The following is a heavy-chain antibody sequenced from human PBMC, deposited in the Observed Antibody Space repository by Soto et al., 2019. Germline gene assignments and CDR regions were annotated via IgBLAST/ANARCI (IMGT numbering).Heavy chain of an antibody. CDR3: ANVPIWCSSTSCYTEGFDY. V-gene: IGHV3-23*01. D-gene: IGHD2-2*02. Sequence: QPGGSLRLSCTASGFTFSDYAMSWVRQPPGKGLEWVSVISAGGSTYYADSVKGRFTVSRANSKNTLYLQMNSLRAEDTAVYYCANVPIWCSSTSCYTEGFDYWGQGTLVTSPQ. J-gene: IGHJ4*02. CDR1: GFTFSDYA. CDR2: ISAGGST.